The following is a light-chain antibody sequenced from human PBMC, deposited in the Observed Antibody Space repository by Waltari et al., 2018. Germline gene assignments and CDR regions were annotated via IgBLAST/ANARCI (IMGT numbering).Light chain of an antibody. CDR3: QAWDSTTSVV. J-gene: IGLJ2*01. V-gene: IGLV3-1*01. CDR1: KLESKF. CDR2: QDK. Sequence: SYELTQPPSVSVSPGQTANITCSGDKLESKFVSWYQQKPGQSPVLVIYQDKKRPSGIPERFSGSNPGNTATLTISGTQAMDEADYDCQAWDSTTSVVFGGGTKLTVL.